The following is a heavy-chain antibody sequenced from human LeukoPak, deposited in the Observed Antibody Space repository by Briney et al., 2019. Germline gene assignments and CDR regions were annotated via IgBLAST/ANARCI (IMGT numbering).Heavy chain of an antibody. CDR2: ISSSGSII. CDR1: GFTFSSYE. CDR3: ARGGLPKPFDY. Sequence: TGGSLRLSCAASGFTFSSYEMNWVRQAPGKGLEWVSYISSSGSIIYYADSVKGRFTISRDNAKNSLYLQMNSLRAGDTAVYYCARGGLPKPFDYWGQGTLVTVSS. V-gene: IGHV3-48*03. D-gene: IGHD1-14*01. J-gene: IGHJ4*02.